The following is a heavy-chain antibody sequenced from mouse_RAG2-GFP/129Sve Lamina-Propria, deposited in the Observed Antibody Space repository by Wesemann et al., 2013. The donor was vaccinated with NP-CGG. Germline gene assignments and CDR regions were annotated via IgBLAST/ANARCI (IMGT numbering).Heavy chain of an antibody. CDR1: GYTFTEYY. CDR3: ARRERYFDV. CDR2: INPYNGGT. J-gene: IGHJ1*03. V-gene: IGHV1-19*01. Sequence: EVQLQQSGPVLVKPGASVKMSCKASGYTFTEYYMNWVKQSHGKSLEWIGVINPYNGGTSYNQKFKGKATLTVDKSSSTAYMELRSLTSEDSAVYYCARRERYFDVWGTGTTVTVSS.